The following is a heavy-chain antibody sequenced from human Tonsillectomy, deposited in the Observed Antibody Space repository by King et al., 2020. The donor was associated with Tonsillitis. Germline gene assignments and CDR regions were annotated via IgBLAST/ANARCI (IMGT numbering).Heavy chain of an antibody. CDR2: ISGSSTYT. V-gene: IGHV3-11*05. Sequence: VQLVESGGGLVTPGGSLSLSCAASGFPFSGFSMSWIRQAPGKGLECISYISGSSTYTNYADSVKGRFTISRDNTKSSLYLQIDSLRAEDTAVEDGARGQGVGATPGDAGGQGTRGMVSA. D-gene: IGHD1-26*01. CDR3: ARGQGVGATPGDA. CDR1: GFPFSGFS. J-gene: IGHJ5*02.